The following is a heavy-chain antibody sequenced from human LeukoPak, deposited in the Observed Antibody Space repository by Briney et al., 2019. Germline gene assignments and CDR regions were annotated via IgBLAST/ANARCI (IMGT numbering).Heavy chain of an antibody. CDR2: INPNSGGT. CDR3: ARTLTMYSSGWSSAY. CDR1: GYTFTGYY. Sequence: ASVKVSCKASGYTFTGYYMHWVRQAPGQGLEWMGWINPNSGGTSYAQKFQGRVTMTRDTSISTAYMELSSLRSEDTAVYYCARTLTMYSSGWSSAYWGQGTLVTVSS. J-gene: IGHJ4*02. V-gene: IGHV1-2*02. D-gene: IGHD6-19*01.